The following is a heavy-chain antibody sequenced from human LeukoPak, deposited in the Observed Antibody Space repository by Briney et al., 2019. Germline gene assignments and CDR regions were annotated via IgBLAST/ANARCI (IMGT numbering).Heavy chain of an antibody. J-gene: IGHJ4*02. D-gene: IGHD3-22*01. CDR1: GGSISSSSYY. V-gene: IGHV4-39*07. CDR2: IYYSGST. Sequence: SETLSLTCTVSGGSISSSSYYWGWIRQPPGKGLEWIGSIYYSGSTYYNPSLKTRVTMSVDTSKNQFSLKLSSVTAADTAVYYCARGYPYNYHDSSGYYRLAHFDYWGQGTLVTVSS. CDR3: ARGYPYNYHDSSGYYRLAHFDY.